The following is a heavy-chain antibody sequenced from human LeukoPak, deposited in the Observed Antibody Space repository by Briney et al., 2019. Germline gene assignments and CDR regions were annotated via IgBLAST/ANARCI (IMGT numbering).Heavy chain of an antibody. CDR1: GFTFSSFG. CDR2: IHNYETTE. D-gene: IGHD1-26*01. Sequence: GGSLTLSCAASGFTFSSFGMHWVRQTPGKGLEWVTFIHNYETTEYYADSVKGRFTISRDNSKNTVYLQMNSLRVEDATVYYCAKDDPTGRYLWGQGTLVTVSS. V-gene: IGHV3-30*02. J-gene: IGHJ4*02. CDR3: AKDDPTGRYL.